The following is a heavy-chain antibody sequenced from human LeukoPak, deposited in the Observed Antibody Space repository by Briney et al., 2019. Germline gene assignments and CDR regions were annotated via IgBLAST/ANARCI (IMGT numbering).Heavy chain of an antibody. CDR1: GGSISSSNW. V-gene: IGHV4-4*02. Sequence: MASETLSLTCAVSGGSISSSNWWSWVRQPPGQGLEWIGETYHSGSTNYNPSLKSRVTISVDKSKNQFSLKLSSVTAADTAVYYCARDCSGGSCYWFDPWGQGTLVTVSS. CDR2: TYHSGST. D-gene: IGHD2-15*01. CDR3: ARDCSGGSCYWFDP. J-gene: IGHJ5*02.